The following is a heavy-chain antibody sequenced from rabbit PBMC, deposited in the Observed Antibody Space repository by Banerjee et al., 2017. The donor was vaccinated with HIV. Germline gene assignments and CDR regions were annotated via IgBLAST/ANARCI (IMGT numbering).Heavy chain of an antibody. CDR3: ARKSGDGDSSVWGVGFGL. Sequence: QQQLEESGGDLVKPEGSLTLTCTASGFSFSSYYYMCWVRQAPGKGLEWIACIGTGDGSTYYAIWAKGRFTISKTSSTTVTLQMASLTAADTATYFCARKSGDGDSSVWGVGFGLWGQGTLVTVS. CDR2: IGTGDGST. J-gene: IGHJ6*01. V-gene: IGHV1S45*01. CDR1: GFSFSSYYY. D-gene: IGHD4-1*01.